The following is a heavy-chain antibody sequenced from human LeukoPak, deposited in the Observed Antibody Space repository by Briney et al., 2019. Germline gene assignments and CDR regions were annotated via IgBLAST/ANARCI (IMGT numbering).Heavy chain of an antibody. J-gene: IGHJ4*02. Sequence: GRSLRLSCAASGFTFSSYDMHWVRQAPGTGLEWVAVMWSDGSNKYHADSVKGRFTISRDNSKNTLYLQMNSLRAEDTAVYYCARNSALDYWGQGTLVTVSS. CDR1: GFTFSSYD. D-gene: IGHD2/OR15-2a*01. CDR3: ARNSALDY. V-gene: IGHV3-33*01. CDR2: MWSDGSNK.